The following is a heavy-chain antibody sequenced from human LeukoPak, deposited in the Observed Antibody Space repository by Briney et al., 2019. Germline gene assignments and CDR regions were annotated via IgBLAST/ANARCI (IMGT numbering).Heavy chain of an antibody. J-gene: IGHJ4*02. CDR1: GGSISSSSYY. Sequence: SETLSLTCTVSGGSISSSSYYWGWIRQPPGKGLEWIGSIYYSGSTYYNPSLKSRVTISVDTSKNQFSLKLSSVTAADTAVYYCARQPILTGYPLDYWGQGTLVTVSS. D-gene: IGHD3-9*01. CDR3: ARQPILTGYPLDY. V-gene: IGHV4-39*01. CDR2: IYYSGST.